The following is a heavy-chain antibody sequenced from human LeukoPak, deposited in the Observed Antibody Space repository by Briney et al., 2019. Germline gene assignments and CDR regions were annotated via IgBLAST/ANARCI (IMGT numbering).Heavy chain of an antibody. CDR2: ISYDGSNK. V-gene: IGHV3-30*19. Sequence: PGGSLRLSCAASGFTFSTYGMHWVRQAPGKGLEWVAVISYDGSNKNYADSVKGRFTISRDNSKNTLYLQMSSLRAEDTAGYYCAKPYSATYYYFDYWGQGTLVTVSS. CDR3: AKPYSATYYYFDY. D-gene: IGHD3-16*01. J-gene: IGHJ4*02. CDR1: GFTFSTYG.